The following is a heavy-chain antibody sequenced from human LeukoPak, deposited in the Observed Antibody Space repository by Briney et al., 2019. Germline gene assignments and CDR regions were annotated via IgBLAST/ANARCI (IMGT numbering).Heavy chain of an antibody. CDR2: VYQSGST. Sequence: PSVTLSLTCTVSGGSISSFYWSWIRQPPGKGLEWIGYVYQSGSTNFTPSLKSRVTISVDTSKTQFSLKLSSVTAADTAVYYCARKGYSSQDYFDYWGQGTLVTVS. CDR1: GGSISSFY. V-gene: IGHV4-59*01. D-gene: IGHD5-18*01. J-gene: IGHJ4*02. CDR3: ARKGYSSQDYFDY.